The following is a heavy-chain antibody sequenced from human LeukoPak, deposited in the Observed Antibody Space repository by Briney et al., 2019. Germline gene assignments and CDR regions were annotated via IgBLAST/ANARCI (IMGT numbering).Heavy chain of an antibody. CDR1: GFTFSSYD. D-gene: IGHD6-13*01. Sequence: GRSLRLSCAASGFTFSSYDMHWVRQAPGKGLEWVAVISYDGSNKYYADSVKGRFTISRDNSKNTLYLQMNSLRAEDTAVYYCAKAPSIAAAGRQDYWGQGTLVTVSS. CDR2: ISYDGSNK. CDR3: AKAPSIAAAGRQDY. V-gene: IGHV3-30*18. J-gene: IGHJ4*02.